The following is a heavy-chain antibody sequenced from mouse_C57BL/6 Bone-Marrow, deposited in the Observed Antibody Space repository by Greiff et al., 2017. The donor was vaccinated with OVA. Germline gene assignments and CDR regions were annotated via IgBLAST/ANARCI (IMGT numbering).Heavy chain of an antibody. CDR1: GYTFTSYW. D-gene: IGHD2-1*01. CDR3: ARFYDGNYRDYFDY. V-gene: IGHV1-52*01. CDR2: IDPSDSET. Sequence: QVQLQQSGAELVRPGSSVTLSCTASGYTFTSYWMHWVKQRPIQGLEWIGNIDPSDSETYYTQKFKDKATLTVDKSSSTAYMQLNRLTSEDTAIYYCARFYDGNYRDYFDYWGQGTALTVSA. J-gene: IGHJ2*01.